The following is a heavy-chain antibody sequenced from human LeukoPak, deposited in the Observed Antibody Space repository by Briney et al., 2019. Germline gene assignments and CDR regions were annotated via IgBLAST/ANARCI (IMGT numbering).Heavy chain of an antibody. J-gene: IGHJ4*02. CDR2: IYYSGST. V-gene: IGHV4-59*03. CDR3: DRNSPGPYYYDRSGYHPAHFDH. D-gene: IGHD3-22*01. CDR1: GCSISSYY. Sequence: SETLSLTCTVSGCSISSYYWSWIRQPPGKGLEWIGYIYYSGSTNYNPSLKSRVTISVDTTKNQFSLQPSSVTAEDTAVYYCDRNSPGPYYYDRSGYHPAHFDHWRQGTLVSVPS.